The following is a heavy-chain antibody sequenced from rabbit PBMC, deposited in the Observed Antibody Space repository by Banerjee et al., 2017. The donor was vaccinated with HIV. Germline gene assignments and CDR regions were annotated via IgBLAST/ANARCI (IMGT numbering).Heavy chain of an antibody. CDR2: IYTGSSGTT. V-gene: IGHV1S40*01. J-gene: IGHJ4*01. CDR1: GFSFSSGYY. CDR3: ARKPYTNSGGYPNL. Sequence: VESGGGLVKPGASLTFTCTASGFSFSSGYYMCWVRQAPGKGLERIACIYTGSSGTTYYASWAKGRFTISKTSSTTVTLQMTSLTAADTATYFCARKPYTNSGGYPNLWGPGTLVTVS. D-gene: IGHD1-1*01.